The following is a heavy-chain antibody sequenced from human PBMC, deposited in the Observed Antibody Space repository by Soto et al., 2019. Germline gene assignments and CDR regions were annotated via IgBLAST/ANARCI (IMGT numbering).Heavy chain of an antibody. CDR3: ARDTDFAEKFDY. J-gene: IGHJ4*02. CDR2: ISSSSSYI. Sequence: GGSLRLSCAASGFTFSSYSMNWVRQAPGRGLEWVSSISSSSSYIYYADSVKGRFTISRDNAKNSLYLQMNSLRAEDTAVCYCARDTDFAEKFDYWGQGTLVTVSS. V-gene: IGHV3-21*01. D-gene: IGHD2-21*02. CDR1: GFTFSSYS.